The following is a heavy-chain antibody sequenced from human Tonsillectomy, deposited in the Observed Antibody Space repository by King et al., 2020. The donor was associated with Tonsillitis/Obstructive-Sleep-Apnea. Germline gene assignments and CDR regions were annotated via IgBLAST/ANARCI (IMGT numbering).Heavy chain of an antibody. J-gene: IGHJ4*02. CDR1: GGSISSYY. V-gene: IGHV4-59*01. CDR2: IYYSGST. CDR3: ARGAANVGDYFDY. D-gene: IGHD3-16*01. Sequence: QLQESGPGLVKPSETLSLTCTVSGGSISSYYWSWIRQPPGKGLEWIGYIYYSGSTNYNPSLKSRVTISVDTSKNQFSLKLSSVTAADTAVYYCARGAANVGDYFDYWGQGTLVTVSS.